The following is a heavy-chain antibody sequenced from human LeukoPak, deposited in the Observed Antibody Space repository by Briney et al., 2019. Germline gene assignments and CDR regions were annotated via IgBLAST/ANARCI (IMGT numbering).Heavy chain of an antibody. CDR3: ARAVGYSGYDWEDY. V-gene: IGHV1-8*01. Sequence: GASVKVSCKASGYTFTSYDINWMRQATGQGLEWMGWMNPNSGNTGYAQKFQGRVTMTRNASISTAYMELSSLRSEDTAVYYCARAVGYSGYDWEDYWGQGTLVTVSS. CDR1: GYTFTSYD. J-gene: IGHJ4*02. CDR2: MNPNSGNT. D-gene: IGHD5-12*01.